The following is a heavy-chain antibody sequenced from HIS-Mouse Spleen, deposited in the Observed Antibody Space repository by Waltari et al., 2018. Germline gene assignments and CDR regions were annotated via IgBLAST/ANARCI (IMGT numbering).Heavy chain of an antibody. CDR3: ARGPPPGTPLDY. J-gene: IGHJ4*02. CDR2: MNPNSGNT. V-gene: IGHV1-8*01. CDR1: GYTLPSYD. Sequence: QVQLVQSGAEVKQPGASVKVSCKASGYTLPSYDINWVRQANGQGLEWIGWMNPNSGNTGYAQKFQGRVTMTRNTSISTAYMELSSLRSEDTAVYYWARGPPPGTPLDYWGQGTLVTVSS. D-gene: IGHD1-1*01.